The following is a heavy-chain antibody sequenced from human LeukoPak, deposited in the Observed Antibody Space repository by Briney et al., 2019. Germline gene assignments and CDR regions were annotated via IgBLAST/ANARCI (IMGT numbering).Heavy chain of an antibody. CDR3: ARDSHGYCHY. D-gene: IGHD5-24*01. V-gene: IGHV3-23*01. J-gene: IGHJ4*02. CDR2: ISGSGGST. CDR1: GFTVSTYG. Sequence: GGSLRLSCAASGFTVSTYGMSWVHQAPGKGLEWVSAISGSGGSTYYADSVKGRFTISRDNSKNTLYLQMNSLRDEDTAVYYCARDSHGYCHYWGQGTLVTVSS.